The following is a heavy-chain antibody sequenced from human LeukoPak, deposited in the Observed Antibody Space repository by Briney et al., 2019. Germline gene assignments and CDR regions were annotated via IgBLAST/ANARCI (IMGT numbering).Heavy chain of an antibody. J-gene: IGHJ4*02. D-gene: IGHD4-23*01. Sequence: GGSLRLSCAASGFTFSSHWMSWVRQAPGKGLEWVANIKKDGSEKYYVDAVKGRFTISRDNAKNSLYLQMNSLRLEDTAVYYCVRGATAVTRHLDYWGQGTLVTVSS. V-gene: IGHV3-7*04. CDR2: IKKDGSEK. CDR1: GFTFSSHW. CDR3: VRGATAVTRHLDY.